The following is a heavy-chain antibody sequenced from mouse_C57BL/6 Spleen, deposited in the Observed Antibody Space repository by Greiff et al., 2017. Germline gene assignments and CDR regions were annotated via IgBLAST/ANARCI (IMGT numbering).Heavy chain of an antibody. Sequence: VQLQESGPELVKPGASVKISCKASGYTFTDYYINWVKQRPGQGLEWIGWIFPGSGSTHYNEKFKGKATLTVDKSSSTAYMLLSSLTSEDSAVYFCARGEQLRLLYYFDYWGQGTTLTVSS. J-gene: IGHJ2*01. CDR1: GYTFTDYY. CDR3: ARGEQLRLLYYFDY. CDR2: IFPGSGST. D-gene: IGHD3-2*02. V-gene: IGHV1-75*01.